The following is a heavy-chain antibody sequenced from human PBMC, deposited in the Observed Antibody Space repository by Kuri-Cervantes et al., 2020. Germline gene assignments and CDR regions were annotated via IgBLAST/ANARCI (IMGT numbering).Heavy chain of an antibody. CDR3: ARDQISGSADY. D-gene: IGHD3-22*01. CDR1: GGSISSGSYY. Sequence: SCTVSGGSISSGSYYWSWIRQPAGKGLEWIGRIYTSGSTNYNPSLKSRVTISVDTSKNQFSLKLSSVTAADTAVYYCARDQISGSADYWGQGTLVTVSS. V-gene: IGHV4-61*02. J-gene: IGHJ4*02. CDR2: IYTSGST.